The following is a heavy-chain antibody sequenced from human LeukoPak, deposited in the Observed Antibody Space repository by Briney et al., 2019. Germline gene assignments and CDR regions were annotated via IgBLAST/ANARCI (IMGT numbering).Heavy chain of an antibody. Sequence: GGSLRLSCAASGLTFSSYWMSWVRQAPGKGLEWVANIKQDGSEKYYVDSVKGRFTISRDNAKNSLYLQMNSLRAEDTAVYYCARRGIGWFGELSYYFDYWGQGTLVTVSS. V-gene: IGHV3-7*01. D-gene: IGHD3-10*01. CDR3: ARRGIGWFGELSYYFDY. J-gene: IGHJ4*02. CDR2: IKQDGSEK. CDR1: GLTFSSYW.